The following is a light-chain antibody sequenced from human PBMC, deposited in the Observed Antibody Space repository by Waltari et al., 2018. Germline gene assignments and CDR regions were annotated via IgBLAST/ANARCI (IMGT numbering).Light chain of an antibody. Sequence: DIQMTQSPSSLSASIGDRVTFTCRASQSISSGLAWYQQKPGKAPKLLISKASTLESGVPSRFSGSGSGTEYTLTISSLQPDDFATYYCQQYTSFSLTVGGGTTVEIK. CDR1: QSISSG. V-gene: IGKV1-5*03. CDR2: KAS. CDR3: QQYTSFSLT. J-gene: IGKJ4*01.